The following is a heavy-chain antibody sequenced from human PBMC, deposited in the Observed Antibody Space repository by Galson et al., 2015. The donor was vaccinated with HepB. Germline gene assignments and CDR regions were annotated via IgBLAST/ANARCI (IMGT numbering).Heavy chain of an antibody. CDR2: ISGSGRST. CDR3: AKAGAITVVITGVDY. D-gene: IGHD3-22*01. CDR1: GFTFSSYA. J-gene: IGHJ4*02. Sequence: SLRLSCAASGFTFSSYAMSWVRQAPGKGLEWVSTISGSGRSTYSADSVKGRFTISRDNSKNTLYLQMNSLGAEDTAVYYCAKAGAITVVITGVDYWGQGSLVTVSS. V-gene: IGHV3-23*01.